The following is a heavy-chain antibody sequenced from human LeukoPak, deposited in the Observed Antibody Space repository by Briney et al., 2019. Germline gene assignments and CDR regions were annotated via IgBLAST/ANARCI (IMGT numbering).Heavy chain of an antibody. Sequence: SQTLSLTCTVSGGSISSGDYYWSWIRQPPGKGLEWIGYIYYSGSTYYNPSLKSRVIISVDTSKNQFSLKLSSVTAADTAVYYCARDQAGCSSTSCYLSWFDPWGQGTLVTVSS. J-gene: IGHJ5*02. CDR2: IYYSGST. CDR1: GGSISSGDYY. CDR3: ARDQAGCSSTSCYLSWFDP. D-gene: IGHD2-2*01. V-gene: IGHV4-30-4*08.